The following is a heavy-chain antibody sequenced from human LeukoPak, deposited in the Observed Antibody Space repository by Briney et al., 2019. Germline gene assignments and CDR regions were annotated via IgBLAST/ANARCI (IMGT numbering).Heavy chain of an antibody. Sequence: GGSLRLSCAAYGFTLRNAWRSGGGQAAGKGGEWGGSIKRKRDGCTTDYGAAVKGRFTSVREDSKNTLYLQMNSLKTEDTAVYYCTTGGYAFDWYFDLWGRGTLVTVSS. J-gene: IGHJ2*01. CDR2: IKRKRDGCTT. CDR3: TTGGYAFDWYFDL. V-gene: IGHV3-15*01. CDR1: GFTLRNAW. D-gene: IGHD2-2*01.